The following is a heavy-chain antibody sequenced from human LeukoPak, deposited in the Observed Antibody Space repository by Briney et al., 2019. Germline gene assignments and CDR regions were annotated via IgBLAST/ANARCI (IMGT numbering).Heavy chain of an antibody. V-gene: IGHV4-39*01. CDR3: ARRVQWPSYAFDI. CDR2: IYYSGST. CDR1: GGSISSSSYY. D-gene: IGHD6-19*01. J-gene: IGHJ3*02. Sequence: SETLSLTCTVSGGSISSSSYYWGWIRQPPGKGLEWIGSIYYSGSTYYNPSLKSRVTISVDTSKNQFSLKLSSVTAADTAVYYCARRVQWPSYAFDIWGQGTMVTVSS.